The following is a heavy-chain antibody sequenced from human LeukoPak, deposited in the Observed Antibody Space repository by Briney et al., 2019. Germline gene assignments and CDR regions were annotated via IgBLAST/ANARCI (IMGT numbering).Heavy chain of an antibody. V-gene: IGHV3-30*18. CDR1: GFTFSSYG. CDR3: AKDRNILGATTNFDY. J-gene: IGHJ4*02. CDR2: ISYDGSHK. D-gene: IGHD1-26*01. Sequence: GRSLRLSCAASGFTFSSYGMHWVRQAPGKGVEWVAVISYDGSHKYYADSVKGRFTISRDNSKNTLYLQMNSLRAEDTAVYYCAKDRNILGATTNFDYWGQGTLVTVSS.